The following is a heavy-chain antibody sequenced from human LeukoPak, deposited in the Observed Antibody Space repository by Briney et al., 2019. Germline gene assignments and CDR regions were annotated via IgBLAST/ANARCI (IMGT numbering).Heavy chain of an antibody. D-gene: IGHD3-22*01. CDR1: GFTFSSYG. V-gene: IGHV3-30*02. J-gene: IGHJ4*02. Sequence: GGPLRLSCAASGFTFSSYGMHWDRQAPGKGLEWVAFIRYDGSNKYYADSVKGLFTISRDNSKNTLYLQMNSLRAEDTAVYYCAKSPGGRLLLFDYWGQGTLVTVSS. CDR3: AKSPGGRLLLFDY. CDR2: IRYDGSNK.